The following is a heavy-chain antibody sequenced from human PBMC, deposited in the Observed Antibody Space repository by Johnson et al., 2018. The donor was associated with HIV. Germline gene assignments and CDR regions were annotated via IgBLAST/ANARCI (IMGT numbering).Heavy chain of an antibody. D-gene: IGHD3-22*01. V-gene: IGHV3-30*02. CDR3: AKTLGYDSSGYHDGFDI. CDR1: GFTFSSYA. Sequence: QVQLVESGGGVVQPGGSLRLSCEASGFTFSSYAMHWVRQAPGKGLEWVAFIRFDGSIEYQGDSVKGRFAISRDNSKKTMYLQMNSLRPEDTAVYYCAKTLGYDSSGYHDGFDIWGQGTMVTVSS. J-gene: IGHJ3*02. CDR2: IRFDGSIE.